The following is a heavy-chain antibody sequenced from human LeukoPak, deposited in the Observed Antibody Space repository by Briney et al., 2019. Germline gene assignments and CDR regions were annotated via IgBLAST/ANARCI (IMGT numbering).Heavy chain of an antibody. D-gene: IGHD4-17*01. CDR1: GYTFSSYG. V-gene: IGHV3-21*01. J-gene: IGHJ4*02. Sequence: GGSVKLSCATSGYTFSSYGMTWVRQAPGKGLDWVSSINSYSSNIYYADSVKGRSTISRDNAKNSLYLQMNSLRAEDTAVYYCARDSDYGDYGGCDYWGQGTLVTVSS. CDR3: ARDSDYGDYGGCDY. CDR2: INSYSSNI.